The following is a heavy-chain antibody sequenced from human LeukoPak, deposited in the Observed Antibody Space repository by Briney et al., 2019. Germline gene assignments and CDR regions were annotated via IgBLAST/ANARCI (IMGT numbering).Heavy chain of an antibody. V-gene: IGHV1-69*04. CDR2: IIPILGIA. Sequence: SVKVSCKASGGTFSSYAISWVRQAPGQGLEWMGRIIPILGIANYAQKFQGRVTITADKSTSTAYMELSSLRSEDTAVYYCARDAGANTVPPERTWYLYYWGQGTLVTVSS. CDR3: ARDAGANTVPPERTWYLYY. CDR1: GGTFSSYA. J-gene: IGHJ4*02. D-gene: IGHD1-1*01.